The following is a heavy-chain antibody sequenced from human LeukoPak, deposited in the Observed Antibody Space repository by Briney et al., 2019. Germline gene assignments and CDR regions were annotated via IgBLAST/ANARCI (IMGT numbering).Heavy chain of an antibody. V-gene: IGHV4-34*01. CDR1: GGSFSGYY. D-gene: IGHD6-6*01. Sequence: PSETLSLTCAVYGGSFSGYYWSWIRQPPGKGLEWIGEINHSGSTNYNPSLKSRVTISVDTSKNQFSLKLSSVTAADTAVYYCARIRYSSSSRPIDYWGQGTLVTVSS. J-gene: IGHJ4*02. CDR3: ARIRYSSSSRPIDY. CDR2: INHSGST.